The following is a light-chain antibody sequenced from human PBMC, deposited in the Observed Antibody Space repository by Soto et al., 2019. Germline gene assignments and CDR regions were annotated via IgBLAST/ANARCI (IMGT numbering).Light chain of an antibody. CDR2: DSS. Sequence: EIELTQSPATLSLSPGETATLSCRASQSVDKFLAWYQQRPGQPPRLLISDSSNRATGVPVRFSGSGSGTVFALTIGSLEPEDSAVYYCQQRKNWPPITFGQGTRLENK. J-gene: IGKJ5*01. CDR3: QQRKNWPPIT. V-gene: IGKV3-11*01. CDR1: QSVDKF.